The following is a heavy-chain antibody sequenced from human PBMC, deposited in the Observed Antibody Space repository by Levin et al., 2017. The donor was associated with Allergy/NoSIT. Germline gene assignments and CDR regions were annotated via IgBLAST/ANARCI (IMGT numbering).Heavy chain of an antibody. J-gene: IGHJ4*02. CDR2: IYYSGST. D-gene: IGHD3/OR15-3a*01. Sequence: SETLSLTCTVSGGSISSSSYYWGWIRQPPGKGLEWIGSIYYSGSTYYNPSLKSRVTISVDTSKNQFSLKLSSVTAADTAVYYCARADVWPYYFDYWGQGTLVTVSS. V-gene: IGHV4-39*07. CDR3: ARADVWPYYFDY. CDR1: GGSISSSSYY.